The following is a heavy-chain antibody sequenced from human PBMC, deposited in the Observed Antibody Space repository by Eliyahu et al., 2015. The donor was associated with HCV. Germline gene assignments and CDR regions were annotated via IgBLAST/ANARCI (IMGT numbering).Heavy chain of an antibody. CDR2: IHYSGST. J-gene: IGHJ5*02. D-gene: IGHD6-19*01. Sequence: QVQLQESGPGLVKPSETLSLTCTVXGGXIPTYYWSWIRQPPGKGLEWIGYIHYSGSTNYNPSLKSRVTISVDTSKNQFSLNLTSVTAADTAVYYCASGGGGIAVAGTGGWFDPWGQGTLVTVSS. CDR1: GGXIPTYY. CDR3: ASGGGGIAVAGTGGWFDP. V-gene: IGHV4-59*01.